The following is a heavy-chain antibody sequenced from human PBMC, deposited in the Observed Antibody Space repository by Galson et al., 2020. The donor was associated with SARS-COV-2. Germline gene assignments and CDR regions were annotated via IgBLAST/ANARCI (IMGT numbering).Heavy chain of an antibody. Sequence: GESLKISCAASGFTFSSYSMNWVRQAPGKGLEWVSSISSSSSYIYYADSVKGRFTISRDNAKNSLYLQMNSLRAEDTAVYYCATSEDYYDSSGYYSQVATYYYYGMDVWGQGTTVTVSS. J-gene: IGHJ6*02. V-gene: IGHV3-21*01. CDR1: GFTFSSYS. D-gene: IGHD3-22*01. CDR2: ISSSSSYI. CDR3: ATSEDYYDSSGYYSQVATYYYYGMDV.